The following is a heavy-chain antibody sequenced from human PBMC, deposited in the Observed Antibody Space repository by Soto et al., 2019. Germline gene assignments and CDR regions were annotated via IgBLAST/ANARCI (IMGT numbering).Heavy chain of an antibody. Sequence: GGSLRLSCAAPGFTVSTNYMSWVRRAPGKGLEWASVMFSTGTAYYTESVVGRFIVSRDNSKNTLYLQMNSLRAEGTAIYYCTRDSNYGFWSDYYGAFDIWGQGTVVTVSS. D-gene: IGHD3-3*01. J-gene: IGHJ3*02. CDR1: GFTVSTNY. CDR3: TRDSNYGFWSDYYGAFDI. V-gene: IGHV3-53*01. CDR2: MFSTGTA.